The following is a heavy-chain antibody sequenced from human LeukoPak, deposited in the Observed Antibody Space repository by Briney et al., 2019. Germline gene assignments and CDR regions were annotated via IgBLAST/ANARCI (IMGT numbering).Heavy chain of an antibody. Sequence: PGGSLRLSCAASGFTFSSYAMHWVRQAPGKGLEWVAVISYDGSNKYYADSVKGRFTISRDNSKNTLYLQMNSLRAEDTAVYYCARESGFGELFPFAFDIWGQGTMVTVSA. D-gene: IGHD3-10*01. J-gene: IGHJ3*02. V-gene: IGHV3-30-3*01. CDR1: GFTFSSYA. CDR2: ISYDGSNK. CDR3: ARESGFGELFPFAFDI.